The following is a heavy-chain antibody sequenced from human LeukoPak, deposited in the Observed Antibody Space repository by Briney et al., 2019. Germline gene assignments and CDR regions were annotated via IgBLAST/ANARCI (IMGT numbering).Heavy chain of an antibody. Sequence: SETLSLTCTVSGGSISSSSYYWGWIRQPPGKGLEWIGNIYYSGSTYYNPSLKSRVSISVDTSKKHFSLRLSSVTAADTAVYYCARLGGYRYGYSGAFDIWGQGTMVTVSS. CDR2: IYYSGST. CDR1: GGSISSSSYY. D-gene: IGHD5-18*01. J-gene: IGHJ3*02. V-gene: IGHV4-39*02. CDR3: ARLGGYRYGYSGAFDI.